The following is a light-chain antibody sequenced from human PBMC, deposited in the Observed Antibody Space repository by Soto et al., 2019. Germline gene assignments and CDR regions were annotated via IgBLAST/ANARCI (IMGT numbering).Light chain of an antibody. CDR2: GAS. CDR3: QQCGSSST. Sequence: EIVLTQSPATLSLSPGERATVSCMVIQTFSNRFLSWFQQIPGQAPRLLIYGASMRATGIPDRFSGSGSGTDFTLTISRLEPEDFAVYYCQQCGSSSTFGQGTRLEI. CDR1: QTFSNRF. J-gene: IGKJ5*01. V-gene: IGKV3-20*01.